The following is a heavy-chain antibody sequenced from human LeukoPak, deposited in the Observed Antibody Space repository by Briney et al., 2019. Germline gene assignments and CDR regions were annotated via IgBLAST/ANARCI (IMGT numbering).Heavy chain of an antibody. CDR3: AKLGGASYDRNGYQSPYNYFYMDA. Sequence: SETLSLTCTVSGVSITSYYWSWLRQSPGKGLEWLVNLYNDGITNSNYPLTIRLTVSAYPSKNQLSLNLSSVTAADTAVYYCAKLGGASYDRNGYQSPYNYFYMDAWGKGATVIVSS. CDR1: GVSITSYY. D-gene: IGHD3-22*01. V-gene: IGHV4-4*08. CDR2: LYNDGIT. J-gene: IGHJ6*03.